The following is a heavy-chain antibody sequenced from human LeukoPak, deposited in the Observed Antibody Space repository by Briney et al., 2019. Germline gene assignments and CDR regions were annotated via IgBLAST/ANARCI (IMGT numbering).Heavy chain of an antibody. CDR1: GFTFSDYY. J-gene: IGHJ4*02. CDR2: ISSSGSTI. CDR3: ARGGLYYYDSSGYGYYFDY. D-gene: IGHD3-22*01. Sequence: GGSLRLSCAASGFTFSDYYMSWIRQAPGKGLEWVSYISSSGSTIYYADSVKGRFTISRDNSKNTLYLQMNSLRAEDTAVYYCARGGLYYYDSSGYGYYFDYWGQGTLVTVSS. V-gene: IGHV3-11*01.